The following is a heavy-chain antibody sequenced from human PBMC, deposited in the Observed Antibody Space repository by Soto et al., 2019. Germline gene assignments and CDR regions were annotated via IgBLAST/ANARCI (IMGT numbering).Heavy chain of an antibody. J-gene: IGHJ4*02. CDR1: GFTFSSYA. Sequence: GGSLRLSCAASGFTFSSYAMHWVRQAPGKGLEWVAVISYDGSNKYYADSVKGRFTISRDNSKNTLYLQMNSLRAEDTAVYYCARVWGYYDSSGYYSVEAFDYWGQGTLVTVSS. V-gene: IGHV3-30-3*01. CDR2: ISYDGSNK. CDR3: ARVWGYYDSSGYYSVEAFDY. D-gene: IGHD3-22*01.